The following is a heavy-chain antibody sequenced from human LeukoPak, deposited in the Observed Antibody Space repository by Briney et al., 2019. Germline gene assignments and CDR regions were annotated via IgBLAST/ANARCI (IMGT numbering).Heavy chain of an antibody. J-gene: IGHJ4*02. Sequence: GGSLRLSCAASGFTFSSYSVNWVRQAPGKGLEWVSYISSSSSTIYYADSVKGRFTISRDNAKNSLYLQMNSLRAEDTAVYYCARGRTIFYFDYWGKGTLVTVSS. CDR1: GFTFSSYS. V-gene: IGHV3-48*01. CDR2: ISSSSSTI. CDR3: ARGRTIFYFDY. D-gene: IGHD3-3*01.